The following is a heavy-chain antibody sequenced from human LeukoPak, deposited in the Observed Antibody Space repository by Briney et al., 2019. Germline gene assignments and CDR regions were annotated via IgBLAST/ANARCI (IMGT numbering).Heavy chain of an antibody. CDR1: GYIFTSYD. Sequence: ASVKVSCKASGYIFTSYDINWVRQATGQGLEWMGWMNPNSGNTGYAQKLQGRVTMTTDTSTSTAYMELRSLRSDDTAVYYCARGYYGFWSGYYPYYFDYWGQGTLVTVSS. D-gene: IGHD3-3*01. CDR3: ARGYYGFWSGYYPYYFDY. J-gene: IGHJ4*02. V-gene: IGHV1-8*01. CDR2: MNPNSGNT.